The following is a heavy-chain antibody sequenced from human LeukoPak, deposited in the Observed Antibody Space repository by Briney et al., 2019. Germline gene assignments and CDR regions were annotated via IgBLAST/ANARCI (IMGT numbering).Heavy chain of an antibody. V-gene: IGHV5-51*01. J-gene: IGHJ4*02. Sequence: GEALQISCKASGCTLTNYLIGWVRQVPGKGLEWMGIIYPGESQTRYSPSFQGQVTISADKSINTAYLQWNSLKASDTAMYYCARPARGDDEDYWGQGTLVTVSS. CDR3: ARPARGDDEDY. CDR1: GCTLTNYL. D-gene: IGHD7-27*01. CDR2: IYPGESQT.